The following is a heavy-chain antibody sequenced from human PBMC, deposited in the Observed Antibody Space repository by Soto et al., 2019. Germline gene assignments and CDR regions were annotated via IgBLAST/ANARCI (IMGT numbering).Heavy chain of an antibody. D-gene: IGHD2-2*01. CDR2: INVYNGNK. V-gene: IGHV1-18*01. Sequence: QVQLVQSGAEVKKPGASVKVSCKTSGYTFTSYSISWVRQAPGQGLEWMGWINVYNGNKKYAQNLQGRVTMTTDTSTSTAYMELRSLRSDDTAVYYWARDLAVGWFDPWGQGTLVTVSS. J-gene: IGHJ5*02. CDR3: ARDLAVGWFDP. CDR1: GYTFTSYS.